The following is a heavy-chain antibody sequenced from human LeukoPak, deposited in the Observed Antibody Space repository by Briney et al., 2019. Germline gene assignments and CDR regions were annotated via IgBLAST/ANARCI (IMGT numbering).Heavy chain of an antibody. D-gene: IGHD5-18*01. CDR2: IIPIFGTA. V-gene: IGHV1-69*06. Sequence: ASVKVSCKASGGTFSSYAISWVRQAPGQGLEWMGGIIPIFGTANYAQKFRGRVTITADKSTSTAYMELSSLRSEDTAVYYCARVGYTGYYYYMDVWGKGTTVTVSS. J-gene: IGHJ6*03. CDR3: ARVGYTGYYYYMDV. CDR1: GGTFSSYA.